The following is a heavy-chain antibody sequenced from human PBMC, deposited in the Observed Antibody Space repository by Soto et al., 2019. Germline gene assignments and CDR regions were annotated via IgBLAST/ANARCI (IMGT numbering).Heavy chain of an antibody. CDR1: GGSISSGGYY. J-gene: IGHJ5*02. D-gene: IGHD3-16*01. Sequence: QVQLQESGPGLVKPSQTLSLTCTVSGGSISSGGYYWSWIRQHPGKGLEWIGYIYYSGSTYYNPSRKSRVTISVDTSKNQFSLKLSSVTAADTAVYYCARETTRVMNWFDPWGQGTLVTVSS. V-gene: IGHV4-31*03. CDR2: IYYSGST. CDR3: ARETTRVMNWFDP.